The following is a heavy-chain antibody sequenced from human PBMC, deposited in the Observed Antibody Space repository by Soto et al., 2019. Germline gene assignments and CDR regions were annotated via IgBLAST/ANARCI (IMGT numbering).Heavy chain of an antibody. CDR2: ITAYNGNT. CDR3: AKRRGYSNGEFDY. CDR1: GYTFTSYG. V-gene: IGHV1-18*01. Sequence: QVQLVQSGAEVKKPGASVKVSCKASGYTFTSYGISWVRQAPGQGLEWMGWITAYNGNTNYAQKLQGRVTMTTDTSTSTDYMELRSLRSDATAVYYCAKRRGYSNGEFDYWGQGTLVTVSS. D-gene: IGHD5-18*01. J-gene: IGHJ4*02.